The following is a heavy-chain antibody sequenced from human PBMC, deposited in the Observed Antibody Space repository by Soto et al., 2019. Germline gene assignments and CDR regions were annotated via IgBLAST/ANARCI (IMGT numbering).Heavy chain of an antibody. CDR2: TYYRSKWYN. V-gene: IGHV6-1*01. CDR1: GDRVSSNSAA. Sequence: SQTLSLPCAISGDRVSSNSAAWNWIRQSPSRGLEWLGRTYYRSKWYNDYAVSVKSRITINPDTSKNQFSLQLNSVTPEDTAVYYCARDPDSYGYLTTFDYWGQGTLVTVSS. J-gene: IGHJ4*02. CDR3: ARDPDSYGYLTTFDY. D-gene: IGHD5-18*01.